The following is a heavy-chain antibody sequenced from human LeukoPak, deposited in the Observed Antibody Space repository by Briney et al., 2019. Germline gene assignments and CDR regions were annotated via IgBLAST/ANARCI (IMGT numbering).Heavy chain of an antibody. Sequence: SGGSLRLSCAASGFTVSSNYMSWVRQAPGKGLEWVSVIYSGGIYNDGTTNYGHSVKGRFTISRDNSKNTLYLQMNSLRAEDTAVYYCARRELLGYSYGLRTFNIWGQGTTVTVSS. CDR1: GFTVSSNY. D-gene: IGHD5-18*01. CDR3: ARRELLGYSYGLRTFNI. CDR2: IYSGGIYNDGTT. V-gene: IGHV3-66*04. J-gene: IGHJ3*02.